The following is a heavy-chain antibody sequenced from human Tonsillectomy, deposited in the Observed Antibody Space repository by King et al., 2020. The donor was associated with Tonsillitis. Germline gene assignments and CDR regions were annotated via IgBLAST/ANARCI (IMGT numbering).Heavy chain of an antibody. CDR2: IIPILGIA. D-gene: IGHD2-15*01. CDR1: GGTFSSYA. V-gene: IGHV1-69*04. CDR3: ARDRRYCSGGSCYRRNYYGMDV. Sequence: QLVQSGAEVKKPGSSVKVSCKASGGTFSSYAISWVRQAPGQGLEWMGRIIPILGIANYAQKVQGRVTITADKSTSTAYMELSSLRSEDTAVYYCARDRRYCSGGSCYRRNYYGMDVWGQGTTVTVSS. J-gene: IGHJ6*02.